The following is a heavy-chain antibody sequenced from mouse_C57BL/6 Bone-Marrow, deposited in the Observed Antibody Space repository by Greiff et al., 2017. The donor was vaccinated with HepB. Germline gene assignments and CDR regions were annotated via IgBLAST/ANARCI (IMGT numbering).Heavy chain of an antibody. Sequence: EVQLQESGGGLVKPGGSLKLSCAASGFTFSSYAMSWVRQTPEKRLEWVATISDGGSYTYYPDNVKGRFTISRDNAKNNLYLQMSHLKSEDTAMYYCARVLTGTPFAYWGQGTLVTVSA. CDR3: ARVLTGTPFAY. J-gene: IGHJ3*01. CDR2: ISDGGSYT. V-gene: IGHV5-4*01. D-gene: IGHD4-1*01. CDR1: GFTFSSYA.